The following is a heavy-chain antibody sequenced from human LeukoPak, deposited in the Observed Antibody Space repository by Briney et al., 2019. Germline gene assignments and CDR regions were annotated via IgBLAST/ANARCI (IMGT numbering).Heavy chain of an antibody. CDR2: IIPILNI. V-gene: IGHV1-69*04. CDR1: GGTFSSYA. J-gene: IGHJ4*02. D-gene: IGHD3-22*01. Sequence: SVKVSCKASGGTFSSYAISWVRQAPGQGLEWMGTIIPILNIYAQKFQGRVTITADKSTSTAYMEPSSLRSEDTAVYYCARVYYDSGGYYYDGGFDYWGQGTLVTVSS. CDR3: ARVYYDSGGYYYDGGFDY.